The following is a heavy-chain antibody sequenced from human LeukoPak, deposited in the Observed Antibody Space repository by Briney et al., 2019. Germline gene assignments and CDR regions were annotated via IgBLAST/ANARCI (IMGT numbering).Heavy chain of an antibody. CDR1: GFTFSSYW. CDR2: ITGNSNYI. CDR3: ARVRAAGTPNWFDP. Sequence: GGSLRLSCAASGFTFSSYWMHWVRQAPWKGLEWVSSITGNSNYIYYADSVKGRFTVSRDNAKNSLYLQMNSLRAEDTAVYYCARVRAAGTPNWFDPWGQGTLVTVSS. V-gene: IGHV3-21*04. J-gene: IGHJ5*02. D-gene: IGHD6-13*01.